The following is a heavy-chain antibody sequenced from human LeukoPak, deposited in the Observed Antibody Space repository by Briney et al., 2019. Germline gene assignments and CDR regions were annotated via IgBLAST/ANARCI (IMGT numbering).Heavy chain of an antibody. J-gene: IGHJ4*02. D-gene: IGHD6-13*01. Sequence: SETLSLTCTVSGGSLNRYYWTWIRQPPGKGLEWIGYMHYSGNTNYNTSLKNRVTISVDTSESQFSLKLSAVTAADTAVYYCARVSSSSWFGPFDYWGQGTLATVSS. CDR2: MHYSGNT. CDR3: ARVSSSSWFGPFDY. CDR1: GGSLNRYY. V-gene: IGHV4-59*01.